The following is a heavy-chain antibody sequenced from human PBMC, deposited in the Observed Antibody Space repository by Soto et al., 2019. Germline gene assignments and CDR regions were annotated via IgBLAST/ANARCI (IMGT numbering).Heavy chain of an antibody. D-gene: IGHD3-10*01. Sequence: QVQLQESGPGLVKPSETLSLTCTVSGGSISSYYWSWIRQPPGKGLEWIGYIYYSGSTNYNPSLKSRVPRSVDTSKNQFSLKLSSVTAADTAVYYCARADGSGSYYLFDYWGQGTLVTVSS. CDR3: ARADGSGSYYLFDY. CDR1: GGSISSYY. CDR2: IYYSGST. V-gene: IGHV4-59*01. J-gene: IGHJ4*02.